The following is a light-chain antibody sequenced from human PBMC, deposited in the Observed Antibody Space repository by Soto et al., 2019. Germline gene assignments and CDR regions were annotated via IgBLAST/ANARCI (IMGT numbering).Light chain of an antibody. V-gene: IGKV1-39*01. Sequence: DIQMTQSPSSLSASVGDRVTITCRASQTISSYLNWYQQKPGKAHKLLIYAAYSLQGGVQSRFGGSGSGTDFTLTIGSLQPDDFATYYCKQSYSTPITFGQGTRLEIK. CDR1: QTISSY. CDR3: KQSYSTPIT. CDR2: AAY. J-gene: IGKJ5*01.